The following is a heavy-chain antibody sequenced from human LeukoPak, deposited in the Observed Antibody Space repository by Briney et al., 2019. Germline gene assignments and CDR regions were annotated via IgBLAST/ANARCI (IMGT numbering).Heavy chain of an antibody. CDR3: ARRQQLVRVGYYYYYMDV. CDR1: GGSISGYY. CDR2: IYTSGST. J-gene: IGHJ6*03. Sequence: SETLSLTCTVSGGSISGYYWSWIRQPPGKGLEWTGYIYTSGSTNYNPSLKSRVTISVDTSKNQFSLKLSSVTAADTAVYYCARRQQLVRVGYYYYYMDVWGKGTTVTVSS. V-gene: IGHV4-4*09. D-gene: IGHD6-6*01.